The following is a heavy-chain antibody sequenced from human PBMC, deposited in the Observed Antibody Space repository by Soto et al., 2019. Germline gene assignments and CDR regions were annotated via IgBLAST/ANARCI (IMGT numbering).Heavy chain of an antibody. V-gene: IGHV3-23*01. D-gene: IGHD1-7*01. Sequence: EVQLLESGGGLVQPGGSLRLSCAASGFTFSSYAMSWVRQAPGKGLEWVSAISGSGGSTYYADSVKGRFTMSRDNSKNTLYLQMNSLRAEDTAVYYCAKALLAGTTGGWFDPWGQGTLVTVSS. CDR1: GFTFSSYA. J-gene: IGHJ5*02. CDR2: ISGSGGST. CDR3: AKALLAGTTGGWFDP.